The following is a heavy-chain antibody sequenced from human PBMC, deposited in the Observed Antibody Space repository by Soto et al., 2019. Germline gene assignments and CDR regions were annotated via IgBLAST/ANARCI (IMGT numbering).Heavy chain of an antibody. Sequence: GGSLRLSCAASGFTFSSYSMNWVRQAPGKGLEWVSYISSSSSTIYYADSVKGRFTISRDNAKNSLYLQMNSLRDEDTAVYYCARDPRDYGGDYCYYGMHVWGQGTTVTVYS. CDR3: ARDPRDYGGDYCYYGMHV. CDR1: GFTFSSYS. D-gene: IGHD4-17*01. J-gene: IGHJ6*02. CDR2: ISSSSSTI. V-gene: IGHV3-48*02.